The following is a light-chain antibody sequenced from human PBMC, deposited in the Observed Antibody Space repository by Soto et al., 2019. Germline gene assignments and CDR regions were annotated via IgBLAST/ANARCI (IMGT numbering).Light chain of an antibody. CDR2: EVS. V-gene: IGLV2-8*01. J-gene: IGLJ1*01. CDR3: SSYAGSNTDYV. CDR1: SSDVGGYNY. Sequence: QSALTQPPSASGSPGQSVTISCTGTSSDVGGYNYVSWYQQHPGKAPKLMIHEVSKRPSGVPDRFSGSKSGNTASLTVSGLQAEDEADYYCSSYAGSNTDYVFGTGTKVTVL.